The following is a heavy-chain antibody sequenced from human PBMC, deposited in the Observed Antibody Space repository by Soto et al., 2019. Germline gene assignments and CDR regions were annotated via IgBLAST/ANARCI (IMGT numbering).Heavy chain of an antibody. Sequence: QVQLVQSGAEVKKPGASVKVSCKASGYTFTSYAITWVRQAPGQGLEWMGWISTYNGNTNYAQKLQGRVTMTTDTSTSTAYMELRSLRSDDTAVYYCSGGEVGATPSDYWGQGTLVTVSS. CDR2: ISTYNGNT. V-gene: IGHV1-18*01. D-gene: IGHD1-26*01. J-gene: IGHJ4*02. CDR3: SGGEVGATPSDY. CDR1: GYTFTSYA.